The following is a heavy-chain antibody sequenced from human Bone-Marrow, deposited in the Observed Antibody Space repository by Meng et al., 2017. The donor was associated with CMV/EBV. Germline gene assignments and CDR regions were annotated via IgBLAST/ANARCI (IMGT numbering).Heavy chain of an antibody. CDR1: GFTFDDYA. CDR2: ISWNSGSI. V-gene: IGHV3-9*01. D-gene: IGHD1-14*01. J-gene: IGHJ6*02. CDR3: ARDTAGSGHYYYYGMDV. Sequence: GGSLRLSCAASGFTFDDYAMHWVRQAPGKGLEWVSGISWNSGSIGYADSVKGRFTISRDNAKNSLYLQMNSLRAEDTALYYCARDTAGSGHYYYYGMDVCGQGTTVTVSS.